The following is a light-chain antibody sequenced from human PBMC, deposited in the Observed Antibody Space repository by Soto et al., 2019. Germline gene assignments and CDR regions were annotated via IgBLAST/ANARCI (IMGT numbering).Light chain of an antibody. V-gene: IGLV2-14*01. Sequence: QSVLTQPASVSGSPGQSITISCTGTRSDIGVYKYVSWYQQHPGKAPNLMIYEVSNRPSGVSNRFSGSKSGNTASLTISGLQAEDEADYYCSSYTSSSTVVFGGGTKLTVL. CDR1: RSDIGVYKY. CDR3: SSYTSSSTVV. J-gene: IGLJ2*01. CDR2: EVS.